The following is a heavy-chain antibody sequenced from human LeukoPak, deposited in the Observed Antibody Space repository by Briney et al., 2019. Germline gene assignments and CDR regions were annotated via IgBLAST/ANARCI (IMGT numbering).Heavy chain of an antibody. V-gene: IGHV1-3*01. CDR2: INAGNGNT. CDR3: ARDRGVTMVRGVIDSFDY. J-gene: IGHJ4*02. CDR1: GYTFTNYA. Sequence: ASVKVSCKASGYTFTNYAMHWVRQAPGQRLEWMGWINAGNGNTKHSQKFQGRVTITRDTSASTAYMKLSSLRSEDTAVYYCARDRGVTMVRGVIDSFDYWGQGTLVTVSS. D-gene: IGHD3-10*01.